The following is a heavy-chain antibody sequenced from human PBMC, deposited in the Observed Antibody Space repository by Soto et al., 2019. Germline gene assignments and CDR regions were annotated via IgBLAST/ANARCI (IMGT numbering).Heavy chain of an antibody. Sequence: EVQLLESGGGLVQPGGSLRLSCAASGFTFSSYSMSWVRQAPGKGLEWVSGFRSGGDDDTTYYADSVRGRFTISRDNSKNTLYLQMNSLRAEDTAVYYCAKLPPAGYCSGGSCYSGVGAAADYWGQGTLVTVSS. CDR1: GFTFSSYS. CDR2: FRSGGDDDTT. CDR3: AKLPPAGYCSGGSCYSGVGAAADY. J-gene: IGHJ4*02. D-gene: IGHD2-15*01. V-gene: IGHV3-23*01.